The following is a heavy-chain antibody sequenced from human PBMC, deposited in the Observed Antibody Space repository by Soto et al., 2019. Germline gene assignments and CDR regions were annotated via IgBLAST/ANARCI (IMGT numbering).Heavy chain of an antibody. J-gene: IGHJ5*02. V-gene: IGHV3-11*01. Sequence: QVQLVESGGGLVKPGGSLRLSCAASGFTFSDYYMSWIRQAPGKGLEWVSYISSSGSTIYYADSVKGRFTISRDNAKNSLYLQMNSLRDEDTAVYYCARDFERKTKGIAAPWFDPWGQGTLVTVSS. CDR2: ISSSGSTI. CDR3: ARDFERKTKGIAAPWFDP. CDR1: GFTFSDYY. D-gene: IGHD6-13*01.